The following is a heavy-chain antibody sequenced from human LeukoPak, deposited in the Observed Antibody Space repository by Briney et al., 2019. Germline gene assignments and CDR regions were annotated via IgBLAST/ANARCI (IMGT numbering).Heavy chain of an antibody. J-gene: IGHJ4*02. Sequence: GGSLRLSCAASGFTFSSSWMNWIRQAPGKGLEWVASVNQDGSEKYYVDSVKGRFTISRDNSKNTLYLQMNSLRAEDTAVYYCAKVSGSYYNPSDYWGQGTLVTVSS. CDR1: GFTFSSSW. V-gene: IGHV3-7*03. CDR3: AKVSGSYYNPSDY. CDR2: VNQDGSEK. D-gene: IGHD3-10*01.